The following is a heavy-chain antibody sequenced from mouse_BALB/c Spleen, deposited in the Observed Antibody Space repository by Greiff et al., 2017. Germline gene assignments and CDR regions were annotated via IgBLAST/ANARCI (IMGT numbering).Heavy chain of an antibody. CDR2: INPYNDGT. CDR3: ARSGGNPYWYFDV. J-gene: IGHJ1*01. Sequence: VQLQQSGPELVKPGASVKMSCKASGYTFTSYVMHWVKQKPGQGLEWIGYINPYNDGTKYNEKFKGKATLTSDKSSSTAYMELSSLTSEDSAVYYCARSGGNPYWYFDVWGAGTTVTVSS. D-gene: IGHD2-1*01. V-gene: IGHV1-14*01. CDR1: GYTFTSYV.